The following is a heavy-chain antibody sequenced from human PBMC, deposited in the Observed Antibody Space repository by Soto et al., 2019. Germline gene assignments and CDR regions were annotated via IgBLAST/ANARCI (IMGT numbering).Heavy chain of an antibody. D-gene: IGHD2-15*01. CDR1: GFTFSNAW. J-gene: IGHJ6*03. CDR3: TTDSRYCSGGSCYPVTGYYYMDV. V-gene: IGHV3-15*01. CDR2: IKSKTDGGTT. Sequence: GGSLRLSCAASGFTFSNAWMSWVRQAPGKGLEWVGRIKSKTDGGTTDYAAPVKGRFTISRDDSKNTLYLQMNSLKTEDTAVYYCTTDSRYCSGGSCYPVTGYYYMDVWGKGTTVTVSS.